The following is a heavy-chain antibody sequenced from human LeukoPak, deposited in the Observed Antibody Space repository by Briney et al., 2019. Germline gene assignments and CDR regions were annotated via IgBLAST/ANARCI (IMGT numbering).Heavy chain of an antibody. CDR3: AREYGSGSYYHNWFDP. Sequence: PGGSLRLSCAASGFTFSSYAMYWVRQAPGKGLEWVAVISYDGSNKYYADSVKGRFTISRDNSKNTLYLQMNSLRAEDTAVYYCAREYGSGSYYHNWFDPWGQGTLVTVSS. V-gene: IGHV3-30-3*01. CDR2: ISYDGSNK. J-gene: IGHJ5*02. D-gene: IGHD3-10*01. CDR1: GFTFSSYA.